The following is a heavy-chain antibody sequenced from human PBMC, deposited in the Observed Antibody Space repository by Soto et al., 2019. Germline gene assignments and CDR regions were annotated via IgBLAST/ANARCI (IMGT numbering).Heavy chain of an antibody. CDR2: INPSGGST. J-gene: IGHJ4*02. D-gene: IGHD6-13*01. V-gene: IGHV1-46*01. Sequence: GASVKVSFKASGYTFTRYYMHWLRQAPGQGLEWMGIINPSGGSTSYAQKFQGRVTMTRDTSTSTVYMELSSLRSEDTAVYYCARDRLTAAGTIPAYWGQGTLVTVSS. CDR1: GYTFTRYY. CDR3: ARDRLTAAGTIPAY.